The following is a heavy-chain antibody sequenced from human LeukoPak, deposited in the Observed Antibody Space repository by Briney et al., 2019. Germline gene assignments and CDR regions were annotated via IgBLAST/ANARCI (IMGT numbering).Heavy chain of an antibody. CDR2: IQYDAIDI. D-gene: IGHD2-15*01. CDR1: GIPFTRNG. V-gene: IGHV3-30*02. CDR3: AREAGTVVIGRFDP. J-gene: IGHJ5*02. Sequence: GGSLRPSCAASGIPFTRNGMHWVRQAPGKGLEWVAFIQYDAIDIKYGDSVKGRFTISRDNSKNTLYLQMNSLTTEDTAVYYCAREAGTVVIGRFDPWGQGTLVTVSS.